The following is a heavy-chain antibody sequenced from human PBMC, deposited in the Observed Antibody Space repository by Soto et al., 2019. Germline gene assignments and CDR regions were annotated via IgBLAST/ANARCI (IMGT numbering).Heavy chain of an antibody. CDR1: GGSVSSGSYY. D-gene: IGHD6-6*01. Sequence: ETLSLTCTVSGGSVSSGSYYWSWIRQPPGKGLELIGYIYYSGSTNYNPSLKSRVTISVDTSKNQFSLKLSSVTAADTAVYYCARDEPEYYFVYWGQGTLVTVSS. V-gene: IGHV4-61*01. CDR2: IYYSGST. J-gene: IGHJ4*02. CDR3: ARDEPEYYFVY.